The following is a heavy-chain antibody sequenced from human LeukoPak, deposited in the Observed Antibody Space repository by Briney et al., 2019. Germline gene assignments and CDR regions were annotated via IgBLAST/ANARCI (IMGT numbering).Heavy chain of an antibody. V-gene: IGHV4-59*01. CDR2: IYYSGST. CDR1: GGSISSYY. D-gene: IGHD4-17*01. Sequence: PSETLSLTCTVSGGSISSYYWSWIRQPPGKGLEWIGYIYYSGSTNYNPSLKSRVTISVDTSKNQFSLKLSSVTAADTAVYYCARASPIYGDYGDWGQGTLVTVSS. CDR3: ARASPIYGDYGD. J-gene: IGHJ4*02.